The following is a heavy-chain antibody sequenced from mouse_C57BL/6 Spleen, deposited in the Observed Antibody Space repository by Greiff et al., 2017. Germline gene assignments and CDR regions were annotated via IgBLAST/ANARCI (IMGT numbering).Heavy chain of an antibody. CDR1: GYAFSSSW. D-gene: IGHD1-1*01. CDR3: ARGRTTVGYYFDY. Sequence: LVESGPELVKPGASVKISCKASGYAFSSSWMNWVKQRPGKGLEWIGRIYPGDGDTNYNGKFKGKATLTADKSSSTAYMQLSSLTSEDSAVYFCARGRTTVGYYFDYWGQGTTLTVSS. V-gene: IGHV1-82*01. J-gene: IGHJ2*01. CDR2: IYPGDGDT.